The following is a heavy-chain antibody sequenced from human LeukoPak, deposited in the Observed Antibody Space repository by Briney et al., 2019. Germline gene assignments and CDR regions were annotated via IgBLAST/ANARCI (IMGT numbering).Heavy chain of an antibody. CDR3: ARGDGYNFFDY. D-gene: IGHD5-24*01. CDR1: GFSVTNNY. CDR2: FYVGGAT. V-gene: IGHV3-53*01. Sequence: GGSLRLSCAVSGFSVTNNYMSWARQAPGKGLEWVSVFYVGGATYYADSVKGRFTISRDNSENTLYLQMKSLRAEDTAVYYCARGDGYNFFDYWGQGTLVTVSS. J-gene: IGHJ4*02.